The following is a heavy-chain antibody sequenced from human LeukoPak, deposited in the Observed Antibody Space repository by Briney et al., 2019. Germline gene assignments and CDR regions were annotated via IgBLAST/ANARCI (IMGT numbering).Heavy chain of an antibody. V-gene: IGHV3-53*01. CDR1: GFTVSSNY. CDR3: ARDDLYSGSYDFWSGYYTYFDY. J-gene: IGHJ4*02. Sequence: PGGSLRLSCAASGFTVSSNYMSWVRQAPGKGLEWVSVIYSGGSTYYADSVRGRFTISRDNAKNSLYLQMNSLRAEDTAVYYCARDDLYSGSYDFWSGYYTYFDYWGQGTLVTVSS. D-gene: IGHD3-3*01. CDR2: IYSGGST.